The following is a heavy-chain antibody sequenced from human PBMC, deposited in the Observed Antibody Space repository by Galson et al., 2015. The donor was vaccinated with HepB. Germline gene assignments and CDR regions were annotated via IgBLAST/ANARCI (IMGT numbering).Heavy chain of an antibody. Sequence: LRLSCAASGFTFSTYGMHWVRQAPGKGLEWVTFIRFDGSNKNYVDSVRGRFTISRDNSKNTLYLQMNSLRAEDTAVYYCAKERYYGWGTYYHDAFDIWGQGTMVTVSS. J-gene: IGHJ3*02. CDR3: AKERYYGWGTYYHDAFDI. D-gene: IGHD3-10*01. CDR1: GFTFSTYG. V-gene: IGHV3-30*02. CDR2: IRFDGSNK.